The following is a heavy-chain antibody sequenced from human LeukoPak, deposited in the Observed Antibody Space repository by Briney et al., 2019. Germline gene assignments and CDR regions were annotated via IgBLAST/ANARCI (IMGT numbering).Heavy chain of an antibody. CDR3: ARVPRIVGATGSGDY. V-gene: IGHV3-21*01. Sequence: GGSLRLSCAPSGFTFSSYSMNWVRQAPGKGLEWVSSISSSSSYIYYADSVKGRFTISRDNAKNSLYLQINSLRAEDTAVYYCARVPRIVGATGSGDYWGQGTLVTVSS. CDR2: ISSSSSYI. D-gene: IGHD1-26*01. J-gene: IGHJ4*02. CDR1: GFTFSSYS.